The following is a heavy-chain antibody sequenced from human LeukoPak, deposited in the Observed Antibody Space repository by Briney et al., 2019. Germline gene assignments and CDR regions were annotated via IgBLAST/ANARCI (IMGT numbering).Heavy chain of an antibody. CDR1: GFTFSSYA. V-gene: IGHV3-23*01. CDR2: ISGSGGST. J-gene: IGHJ4*02. D-gene: IGHD6-6*01. CDR3: AKPLLIAARPNYFDY. Sequence: GGSLRLSCAASGFTFSSYAMSWVRQAPGKELEWVSAISGSGGSTYYADSVKGRFTISRDNSKNTLYLQMNSLGAEDTAVYYCAKPLLIAARPNYFDYWGQGTLVTVSS.